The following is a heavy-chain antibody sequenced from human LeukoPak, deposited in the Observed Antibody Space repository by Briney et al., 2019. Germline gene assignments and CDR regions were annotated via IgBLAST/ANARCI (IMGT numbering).Heavy chain of an antibody. D-gene: IGHD3-22*01. CDR2: IEDSGST. CDR1: GGSIHSRSHL. J-gene: IGHJ5*02. Sequence: SETLSLTCTVSGGSIHSRSHLWGWIRQPPGKGLEWFGSIEDSGSTYYNPSLKSRVTTSIYTSKNQFSLELTSVTAADTAVYYCARVDSYDRSGHFDPWGQGTLVIVSS. V-gene: IGHV4-39*07. CDR3: ARVDSYDRSGHFDP.